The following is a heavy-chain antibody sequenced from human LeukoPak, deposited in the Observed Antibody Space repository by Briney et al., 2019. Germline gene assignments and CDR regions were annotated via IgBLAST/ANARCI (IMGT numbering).Heavy chain of an antibody. CDR2: IYTSGST. CDR1: GGSISSYY. D-gene: IGHD6-19*01. J-gene: IGHJ4*02. V-gene: IGHV4-4*07. Sequence: PSETLSLTCTVSGGSISSYYWSWIRQPAGKGLEWIGRIYTSGSTNYNPSLKSRVTMSVDTSKNQFSLKLSSVTAADTAVYYCARGHVMMYSSGPAPSEYFDYWGQGTLVTVSS. CDR3: ARGHVMMYSSGPAPSEYFDY.